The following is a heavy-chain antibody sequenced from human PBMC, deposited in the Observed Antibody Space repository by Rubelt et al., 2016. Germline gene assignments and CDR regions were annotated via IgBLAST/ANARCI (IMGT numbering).Heavy chain of an antibody. CDR3: ARAADQDFDY. V-gene: IGHV1-18*01. CDR2: ISAYNGNT. J-gene: IGHJ4*02. CDR1: GYSFISYA. Sequence: QVQLVQSGAEVKKSGASVKVSCKTSGYSFISYAISWVRQAPGQGLEWMGWISAYNGNTNYAQEVQDRVTMTTDKSTSTLYMELSSLRSEDTAVYYCARAADQDFDYWGQGTLVTVSS.